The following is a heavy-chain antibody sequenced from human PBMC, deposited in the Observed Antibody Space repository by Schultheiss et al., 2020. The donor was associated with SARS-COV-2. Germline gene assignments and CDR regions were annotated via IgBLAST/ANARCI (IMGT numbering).Heavy chain of an antibody. D-gene: IGHD6-19*01. CDR2: INSDGSST. CDR1: GFTFSDHY. J-gene: IGHJ5*02. CDR3: ATGVYSSGPTSA. Sequence: GGSLRLSCAASGFTFSDHYMDWVRQAPGKGLVWVSRINSDGSSTSYADSVKGRFTISRDNAKNSLYLQMNSLRAEDTAVYYCATGVYSSGPTSAWGQGTLVTVSS. V-gene: IGHV3-74*01.